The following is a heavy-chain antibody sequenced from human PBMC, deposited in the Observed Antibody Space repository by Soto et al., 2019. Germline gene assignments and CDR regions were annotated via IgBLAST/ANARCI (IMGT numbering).Heavy chain of an antibody. V-gene: IGHV1-69*13. CDR1: GGAFSSYA. CDR2: IIPIFGTA. J-gene: IGHJ5*02. CDR3: ARDPFTNIAAAGIPLLRLNWFEP. Sequence: SVKVSCKASGGAFSSYAISWVRQAPGEGLEWMGGIIPIFGTANYAQKFQGRVTITADESTSTAYMELSSLRSEDTAVYYCARDPFTNIAAAGIPLLRLNWFEPWGQGTLVTVSS. D-gene: IGHD6-13*01.